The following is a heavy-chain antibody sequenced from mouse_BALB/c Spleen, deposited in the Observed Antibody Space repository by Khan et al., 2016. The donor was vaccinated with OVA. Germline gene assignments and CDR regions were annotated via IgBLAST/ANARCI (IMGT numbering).Heavy chain of an antibody. J-gene: IGHJ3*01. CDR1: GYTFTNYW. CDR3: TSEGVDWSSFAY. Sequence: QVQLQQPGAELVRPGASVKLSCKASGYTFTNYWIHWVKQRPGQGLEWIGNIYPSDSYTNYNQKFKDKATLTVDKSSSTAYMQLSSPTSEDSADYCCTSEGVDWSSFAYWGQGTLVTVSA. CDR2: IYPSDSYT. V-gene: IGHV1-69*02.